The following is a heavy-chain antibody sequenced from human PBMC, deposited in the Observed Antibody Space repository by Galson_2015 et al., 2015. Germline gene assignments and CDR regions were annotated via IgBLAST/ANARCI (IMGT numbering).Heavy chain of an antibody. Sequence: SLRLSCAASGFTFSSYSMNWVRQAPGKGLEWVSSISSSSSCIYYADSVKGRLTISRDNAKNSLYLQMNSLRAEDTAVYYCASLTQSGYDAFDIWGQGTMVTVSS. J-gene: IGHJ3*02. V-gene: IGHV3-21*01. CDR1: GFTFSSYS. CDR3: ASLTQSGYDAFDI. D-gene: IGHD5-18*01. CDR2: ISSSSSCI.